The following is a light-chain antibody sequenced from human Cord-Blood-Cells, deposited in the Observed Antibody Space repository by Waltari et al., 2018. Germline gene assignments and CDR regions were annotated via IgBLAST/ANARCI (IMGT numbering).Light chain of an antibody. CDR2: GKN. J-gene: IGLJ3*02. Sequence: SSELTQDPAVSVALGQTVRITCQGDSLRSYYASWYQQKSGQAPVLVIYGKNKRPSGIPDRFSGSSSGNTASLTITGAQAEDEADYYCNSRDSSGNHLVFGGGTKLTVL. CDR3: NSRDSSGNHLV. V-gene: IGLV3-19*01. CDR1: SLRSYY.